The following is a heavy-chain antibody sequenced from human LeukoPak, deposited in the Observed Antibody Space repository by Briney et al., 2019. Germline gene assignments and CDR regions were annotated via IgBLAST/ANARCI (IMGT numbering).Heavy chain of an antibody. Sequence: ASVKVSCKASGYTFTSYDINWARQATGQGLEWMGWVNPNSGNTGYAQKFQGRVTMTRNTSISTAYMELSSLRSEDTAVYYCARATMRAGTIRYWGQGTLVTVSS. CDR1: GYTFTSYD. CDR3: ARATMRAGTIRY. D-gene: IGHD6-19*01. J-gene: IGHJ4*02. CDR2: VNPNSGNT. V-gene: IGHV1-8*01.